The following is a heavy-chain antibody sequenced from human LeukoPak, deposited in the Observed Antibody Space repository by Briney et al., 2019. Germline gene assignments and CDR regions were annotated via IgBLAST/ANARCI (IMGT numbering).Heavy chain of an antibody. CDR3: ARRSRIGTLYYLDY. V-gene: IGHV4-31*03. CDR1: GGSISSGGYY. J-gene: IGHJ4*02. D-gene: IGHD1/OR15-1a*01. Sequence: SETLSLTCTVSGGSISSGGYYWSWIRQHPGKGLEWIGYIYYSGSTYYNPSLKSRVTISIDTSKNQFSLKLSSVTAADTAVYYCARRSRIGTLYYLDYWGRGTLVTVSS. CDR2: IYYSGST.